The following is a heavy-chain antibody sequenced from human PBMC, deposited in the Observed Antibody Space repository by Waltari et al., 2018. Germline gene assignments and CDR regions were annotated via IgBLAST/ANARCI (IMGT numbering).Heavy chain of an antibody. Sequence: QVTLKESGPVLVKPTETLTLTCTVSGLSLSNARMGVSWIRQPPGKALEWLAHIFSNDEKSYSTSLKSRLTISKDTSKSQVVLTMTNMDPVDTATYYCARIRVGARLYYFDYWGQGTLVTVSS. V-gene: IGHV2-26*01. CDR2: IFSNDEK. J-gene: IGHJ4*02. D-gene: IGHD1-26*01. CDR3: ARIRVGARLYYFDY. CDR1: GLSLSNARMG.